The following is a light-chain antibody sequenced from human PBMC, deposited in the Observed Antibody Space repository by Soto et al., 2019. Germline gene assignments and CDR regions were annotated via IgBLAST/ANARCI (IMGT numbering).Light chain of an antibody. CDR2: GNT. CDR1: NSNIGAGYD. Sequence: QAVVTQPPSVSGAPGQRVTISCTGNNSNIGAGYDVHWYQQLPGTAPKLLIYGNTNRPSGVPDRFSGSKSATSASLAITGLQAEDEADYYCQSYDSSLSGSVFGGGTKVTVL. CDR3: QSYDSSLSGSV. J-gene: IGLJ2*01. V-gene: IGLV1-40*01.